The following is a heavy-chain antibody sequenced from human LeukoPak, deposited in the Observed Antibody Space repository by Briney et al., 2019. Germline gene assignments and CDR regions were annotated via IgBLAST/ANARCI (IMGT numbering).Heavy chain of an antibody. CDR2: IKSDGSST. CDR1: GFTFSGYW. D-gene: IGHD2-15*01. Sequence: GGSLRLSCAASGFTFSGYWMHWVRQAPGKGLVWVSRIKSDGSSTTYADSVKGRFTISRDNAKNTLYLEMNSLKAEDTAVYYCARTFAAAHIDYWGQGTLVTVSS. V-gene: IGHV3-74*01. J-gene: IGHJ4*02. CDR3: ARTFAAAHIDY.